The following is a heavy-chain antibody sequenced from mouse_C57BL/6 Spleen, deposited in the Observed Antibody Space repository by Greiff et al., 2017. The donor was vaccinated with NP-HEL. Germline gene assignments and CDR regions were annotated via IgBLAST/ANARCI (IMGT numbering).Heavy chain of an antibody. CDR2: IDPSDSYT. D-gene: IGHD1-1*01. CDR1: GYTFTSYW. J-gene: IGHJ4*01. V-gene: IGHV1-69*01. Sequence: QVQLQQPGAELVMPGASVKLSCKASGYTFTSYWMHWVKQRPGQGLEWIGEIDPSDSYTNYNQKFKGKSTLTVDKSSSTAYMQLSSLTSEDSAVYYCARYVDHYYGSSYDFAMGGWGQGTSVTAS. CDR3: ARYVDHYYGSSYDFAMGG.